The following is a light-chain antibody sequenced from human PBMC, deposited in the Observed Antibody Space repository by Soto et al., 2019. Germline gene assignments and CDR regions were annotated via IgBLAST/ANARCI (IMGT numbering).Light chain of an antibody. Sequence: DIQMTQSPSSLSASVGDRVTITCRASQSIAGYLNWYQQKPGEAPKLLIYATSTLQSGVPSRFSGSGSGADHTLTISSLQPEGFATYSCQQSHSTPRTFGQGTKVDI. CDR3: QQSHSTPRT. CDR2: ATS. V-gene: IGKV1-39*01. J-gene: IGKJ1*01. CDR1: QSIAGY.